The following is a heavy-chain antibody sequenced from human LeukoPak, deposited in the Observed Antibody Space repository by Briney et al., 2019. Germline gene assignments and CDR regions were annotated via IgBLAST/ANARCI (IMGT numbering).Heavy chain of an antibody. D-gene: IGHD2-2*01. Sequence: GASVKVSCKASGGTFSSYAISWVRQAPGQGLEWMGWISGYNGNTNYAQKLQGRVTMTRDTSTSTVYMELSSLRSEDTAVYYCARGARSTSSGFFPARGGFDPWGQGTLVTVSS. J-gene: IGHJ5*02. CDR1: GGTFSSYA. CDR2: ISGYNGNT. CDR3: ARGARSTSSGFFPARGGFDP. V-gene: IGHV1-18*01.